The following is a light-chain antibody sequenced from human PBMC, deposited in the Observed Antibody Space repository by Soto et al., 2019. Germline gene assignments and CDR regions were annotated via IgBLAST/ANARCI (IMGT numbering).Light chain of an antibody. CDR3: QQYENLPYT. CDR2: DTS. Sequence: DIQLTQSPPSLSASVGDRVSITCQASLDIRNYLNWYQHKPGRAPKLLIYDTSNLDTGVPSRFGGSASWTNFSFIITGLQPEDVATYYCQQYENLPYTFGQGTRLEIK. J-gene: IGKJ5*01. CDR1: LDIRNY. V-gene: IGKV1-33*01.